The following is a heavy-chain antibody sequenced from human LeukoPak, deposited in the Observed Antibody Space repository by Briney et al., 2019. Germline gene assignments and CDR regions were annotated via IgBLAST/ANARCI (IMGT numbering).Heavy chain of an antibody. CDR1: GGFISSGGYY. J-gene: IGHJ4*02. D-gene: IGHD6-6*01. CDR2: IYHSGST. CDR3: AREEVGSSVGDY. Sequence: SETLSLTCTVSGGFISSGGYYWSWIRQPPGKGLEWIGYIYHSGSTYYNLSLKSRVTISVDRSKNQFSLKLSSVTAADTAVYYCAREEVGSSVGDYWGQGTLVTVSS. V-gene: IGHV4-30-2*01.